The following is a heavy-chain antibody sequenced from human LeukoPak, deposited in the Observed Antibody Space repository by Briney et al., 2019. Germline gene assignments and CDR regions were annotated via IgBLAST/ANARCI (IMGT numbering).Heavy chain of an antibody. CDR2: IYTSGST. CDR1: GGSISSYY. Sequence: PSETLSLTCTVSGGSISSYYWSWIRQPAGKGLEWIGRIYTSGSTNYNPSLKSRVTMPVDTSKNQFSLKLSSVTAADTAVYYCARDLYYDSSGYYYGDDAFDIWGQGTVVTVSS. J-gene: IGHJ3*02. V-gene: IGHV4-4*07. CDR3: ARDLYYDSSGYYYGDDAFDI. D-gene: IGHD3-22*01.